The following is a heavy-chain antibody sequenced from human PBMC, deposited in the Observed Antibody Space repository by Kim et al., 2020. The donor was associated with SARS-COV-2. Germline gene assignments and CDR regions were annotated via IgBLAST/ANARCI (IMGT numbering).Heavy chain of an antibody. CDR2: ISAYNGNT. CDR3: ARDISSYGPNYFDY. CDR1: AYTFTSYG. Sequence: ASVKVSCKASAYTFTSYGISWVRQAPGQGLEWMGWISAYNGNTNYAQQLQGRVTMTTDTSTSTAYMELRSLRSDDTAVYYCARDISSYGPNYFDYWGQGTLVTVSS. J-gene: IGHJ4*02. V-gene: IGHV1-18*01. D-gene: IGHD5-18*01.